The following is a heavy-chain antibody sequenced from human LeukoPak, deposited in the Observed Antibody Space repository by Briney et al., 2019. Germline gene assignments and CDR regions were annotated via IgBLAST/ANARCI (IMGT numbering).Heavy chain of an antibody. CDR1: GFTFISYW. D-gene: IGHD3-9*01. CDR3: ARKATYYDILTGYHFDY. V-gene: IGHV3-7*03. Sequence: PGGSLRLSCAASGFTFISYWMSWVRQAPGKGLEWVANIKQDGSEKYYVDSVKGRFTISRDNAKNSLYLQMNSLRAEDTAVYYCARKATYYDILTGYHFDYWGQGTLVAVSS. J-gene: IGHJ4*02. CDR2: IKQDGSEK.